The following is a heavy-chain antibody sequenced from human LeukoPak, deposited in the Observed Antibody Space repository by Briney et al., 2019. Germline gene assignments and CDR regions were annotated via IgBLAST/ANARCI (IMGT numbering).Heavy chain of an antibody. CDR2: IYYSGST. D-gene: IGHD3-9*01. Sequence: SETLSLTCTVSGGPIRGSSSYWGWIRQPPGKGLQWIGSIYYSGSTYYNPSLKSRVTISVDMSINQFSLKLSSVTAADTAVYYCARHGGRDYDILTGYHFDYWGQGTLVTVSS. CDR3: ARHGGRDYDILTGYHFDY. V-gene: IGHV4-39*01. J-gene: IGHJ4*02. CDR1: GGPIRGSSSY.